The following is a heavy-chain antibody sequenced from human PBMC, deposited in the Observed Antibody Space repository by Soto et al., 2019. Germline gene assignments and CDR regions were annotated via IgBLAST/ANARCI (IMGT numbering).Heavy chain of an antibody. Sequence: QVQLVQSGAEVKKPGSSVKVSCKTSGDIFSGYSISWVRQAPGQGLEWMGGIIPIFGTTNYAQRFHGRVTITADKSTSTVYMELYSLKSEDTAVYYCARDQGSGYDPGDYWGQGTLVTVSS. D-gene: IGHD5-12*01. CDR1: GDIFSGYS. J-gene: IGHJ4*02. V-gene: IGHV1-69*14. CDR2: IIPIFGTT. CDR3: ARDQGSGYDPGDY.